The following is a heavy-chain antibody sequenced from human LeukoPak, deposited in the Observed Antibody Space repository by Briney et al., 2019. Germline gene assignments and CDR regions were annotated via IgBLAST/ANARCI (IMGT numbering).Heavy chain of an antibody. CDR2: IYPSGST. Sequence: SETLSLTCSVSGGSMTSHSWGWIRQTPGKGLEWIGYIYPSGSTNYNPSLKSRVSISVDSSRDQFSLTLTSVTAADTAVYYCARVRPRVVLRGTNRFDYWGPGTLVTVSS. CDR1: GGSMTSHS. V-gene: IGHV4-4*09. D-gene: IGHD1-14*01. J-gene: IGHJ4*02. CDR3: ARVRPRVVLRGTNRFDY.